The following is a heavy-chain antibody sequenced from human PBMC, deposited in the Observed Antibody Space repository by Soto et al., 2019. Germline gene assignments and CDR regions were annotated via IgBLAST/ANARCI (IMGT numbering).Heavy chain of an antibody. J-gene: IGHJ5*02. Sequence: QVQLQESGPGLVKPSQTLSLTCTVSGGSISSGDYYWSWIRQPPGKGLEWIGYIYYSGSTYYNPSLKSRVTRSVDTSKTPFSRKLSSVTASDTAVYYCASERPDGARLDPWGQGTLVTVSS. CDR2: IYYSGST. D-gene: IGHD6-6*01. CDR3: ASERPDGARLDP. V-gene: IGHV4-30-4*01. CDR1: GGSISSGDYY.